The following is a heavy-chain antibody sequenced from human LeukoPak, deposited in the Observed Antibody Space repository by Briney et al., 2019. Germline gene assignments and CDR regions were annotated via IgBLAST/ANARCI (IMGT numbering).Heavy chain of an antibody. V-gene: IGHV1-69*06. Sequence: GASVKVSCKASGGTFSSYAISWVRQAPGQGLEWMGGIIPIFGTANYAQKFQGRVTITADKSTSTAYMELSSLRSEDTAVYYCARVLYDSSGLDYWGQGTLVTVSS. D-gene: IGHD3-22*01. CDR1: GGTFSSYA. CDR3: ARVLYDSSGLDY. J-gene: IGHJ4*02. CDR2: IIPIFGTA.